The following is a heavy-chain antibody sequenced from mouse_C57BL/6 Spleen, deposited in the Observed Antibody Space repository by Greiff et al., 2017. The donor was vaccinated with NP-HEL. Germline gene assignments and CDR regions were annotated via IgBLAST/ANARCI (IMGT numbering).Heavy chain of an antibody. CDR2: ISDGGSYN. Sequence: EVKVVESGGGLVKPGGSLKLSCAASGFTFSSYAMSWVRQTPEKRLEWVATISDGGSYNYYPENVKGRFTISRDNAKNNLYLQMSHLKSEDTAMYYCARGYWSSLAWFAYWGQGTLVTVSA. D-gene: IGHD1-1*01. J-gene: IGHJ3*01. CDR3: ARGYWSSLAWFAY. CDR1: GFTFSSYA. V-gene: IGHV5-4*03.